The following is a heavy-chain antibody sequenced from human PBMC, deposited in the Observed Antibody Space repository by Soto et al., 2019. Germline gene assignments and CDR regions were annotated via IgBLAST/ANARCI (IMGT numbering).Heavy chain of an antibody. D-gene: IGHD5-18*01. Sequence: ASVKVSCKASGGTFSSYAISWVRQAPGQGLEWMGGIIPIFGTANYAQKFQGRVTITADESTSTAYMELSSPRAEDTAVYYCARDYSSYGPFDYWGQGTLVTVSS. CDR1: GGTFSSYA. CDR2: IIPIFGTA. CDR3: ARDYSSYGPFDY. V-gene: IGHV1-69*13. J-gene: IGHJ4*02.